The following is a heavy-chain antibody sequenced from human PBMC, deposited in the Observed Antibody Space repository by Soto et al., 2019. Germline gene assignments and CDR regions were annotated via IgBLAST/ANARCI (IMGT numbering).Heavy chain of an antibody. CDR2: IYYSGRT. J-gene: IGHJ6*02. CDR1: GGSISSGGYY. V-gene: IGHV4-31*03. D-gene: IGHD3-16*02. CDR3: AREGYRYSIGYYYYGMDV. Sequence: SETLSLTCTVSGGSISSGGYYWSWIRQHPGKGLEWIGYIYYSGRTYYNPSLKSRVTISVDTSKNQFSLKLSSVTAADTAVYYCAREGYRYSIGYYYYGMDVWGQGTTVTVSS.